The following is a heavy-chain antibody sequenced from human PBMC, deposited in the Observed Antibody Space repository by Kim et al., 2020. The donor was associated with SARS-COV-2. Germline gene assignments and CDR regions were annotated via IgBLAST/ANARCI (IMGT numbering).Heavy chain of an antibody. D-gene: IGHD6-19*01. V-gene: IGHV3-48*02. Sequence: IYYADSVKGRFPIARDNAKSSAFLQVNSLRDEDTAVYYCARFRTGWYLDSWGQGALVTVSS. CDR3: ARFRTGWYLDS. CDR2: I. J-gene: IGHJ4*02.